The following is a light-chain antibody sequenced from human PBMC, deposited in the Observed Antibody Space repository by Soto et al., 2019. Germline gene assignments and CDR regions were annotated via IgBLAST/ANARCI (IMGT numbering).Light chain of an antibody. CDR2: DAS. Sequence: EVVLTQSPATLSLSPGERATLSCRASQSVRNYLAWYQQKPGQAPRLLIYDASKRATGTPARFSGSGSGTDFTLTISSLEPEDFAFYYCQQRTNWPPLFTFGPGTKVDIK. J-gene: IGKJ3*01. CDR3: QQRTNWPPLFT. CDR1: QSVRNY. V-gene: IGKV3-11*01.